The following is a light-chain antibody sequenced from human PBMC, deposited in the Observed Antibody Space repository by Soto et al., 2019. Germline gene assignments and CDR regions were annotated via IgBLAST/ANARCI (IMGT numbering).Light chain of an antibody. J-gene: IGKJ1*01. Sequence: EIVLTQSPGTLSLSPGERATLSCRASQSVSSNYLAWYQQKPGQAPRPLIYGASSRAPGIPDRFSGSGAGTDFTLTSSRLEPEDFAVYYCQQYGSSPWTFGQGTKVEIK. CDR1: QSVSSNY. CDR3: QQYGSSPWT. CDR2: GAS. V-gene: IGKV3-20*01.